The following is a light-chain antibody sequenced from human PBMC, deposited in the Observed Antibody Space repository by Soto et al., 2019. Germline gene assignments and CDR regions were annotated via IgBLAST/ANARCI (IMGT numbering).Light chain of an antibody. CDR2: GAS. V-gene: IGKV3-20*01. CDR1: QSVSSGY. CDR3: QQFYNSLST. J-gene: IGKJ2*01. Sequence: EIVLTQSPGTLSLSPGERATLSCRTSQSVSSGYLAWYQQKPGRAPRLLIYGASRRATGIPDRFTGSGSGTDFTLTISSLEPEDFAVYYCQQFYNSLSTFGQGTKLEIK.